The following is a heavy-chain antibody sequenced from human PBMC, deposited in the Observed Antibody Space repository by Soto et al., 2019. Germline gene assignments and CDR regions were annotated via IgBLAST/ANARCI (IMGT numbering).Heavy chain of an antibody. D-gene: IGHD1-1*01. CDR3: XXXIRGLERRDYYYGMDV. Sequence: QVQLVQSGAEVKKPGASVKVSCKASGYTFTGYYMHWVRQAPGQGLEWMGWINPNSGGTNYAQKFQGWVTMTRDTSISTAYMELSRLRSDDTAVYXXXXXIRGLERRDYYYGMDVWGQGTT. CDR1: GYTFTGYY. J-gene: IGHJ6*02. V-gene: IGHV1-2*04. CDR2: INPNSGGT.